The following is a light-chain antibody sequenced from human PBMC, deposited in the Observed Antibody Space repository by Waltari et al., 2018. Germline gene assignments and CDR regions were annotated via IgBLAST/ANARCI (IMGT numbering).Light chain of an antibody. CDR2: DDD. CDR1: SSDVGGSHY. V-gene: IGLV2-14*03. CDR3: SSYRSSNTYV. J-gene: IGLJ1*01. Sequence: QSALTQPASVSGSPGQWITISCTGSSSDVGGSHYVSWYQHHPGKAPQFRYHDDDNRPSGVSARFSRSKSGSTASLTISGLQSEDEADYYCSSYRSSNTYVFGTGTKVTVL.